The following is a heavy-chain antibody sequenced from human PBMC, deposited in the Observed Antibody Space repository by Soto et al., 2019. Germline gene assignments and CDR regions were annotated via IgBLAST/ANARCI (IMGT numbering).Heavy chain of an antibody. CDR3: ARVGRLYFGLRFGTFDY. CDR2: IYPGDSDT. J-gene: IGHJ4*02. Sequence: LGESLKISCKGSGYSFTSYWIGWVRQMPGKGLEWMGIIYPGDSDTRYSPSFQGQVTISADKSISTAYLQWSSLKASDTAMYYCARVGRLYFGLRFGTFDYWGQGTLVTVSS. V-gene: IGHV5-51*01. CDR1: GYSFTSYW. D-gene: IGHD5-12*01.